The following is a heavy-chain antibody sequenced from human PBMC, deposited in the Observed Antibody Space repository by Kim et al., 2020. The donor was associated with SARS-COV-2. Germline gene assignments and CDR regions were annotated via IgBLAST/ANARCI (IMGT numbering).Heavy chain of an antibody. CDR3: ARDGGGSSWYSDGSYYYYGMDV. J-gene: IGHJ6*02. V-gene: IGHV3-33*01. Sequence: GGSLRLSCAASGFTFSSYGTHWVRQAPGKGLEWVAVIWNDGSNKYYADSVKGRFTISRDNSKNTLYLQMNSLRAEDTAVYYCARDGGGSSWYSDGSYYYYGMDVWGQGTTVTVSS. CDR1: GFTFSSYG. D-gene: IGHD6-13*01. CDR2: IWNDGSNK.